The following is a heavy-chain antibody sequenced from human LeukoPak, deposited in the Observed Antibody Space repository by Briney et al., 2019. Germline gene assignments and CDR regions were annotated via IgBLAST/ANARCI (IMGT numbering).Heavy chain of an antibody. D-gene: IGHD6-19*01. J-gene: IGHJ4*02. CDR3: AKDGKQWLVPNY. CDR1: GFTFSSYA. CDR2: ISYDGSNK. Sequence: GRSLRLSCAASGFTFSSYAMHWVRQAPGKGLEWVAVISYDGSNKYYADSVKGRFTISRDNSKNTLYLQMNSLRAEDTAVYYCAKDGKQWLVPNYWGQGTLVTVSS. V-gene: IGHV3-30-3*01.